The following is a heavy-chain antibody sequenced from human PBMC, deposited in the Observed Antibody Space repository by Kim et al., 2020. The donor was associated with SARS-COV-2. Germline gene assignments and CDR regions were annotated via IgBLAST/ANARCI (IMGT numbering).Heavy chain of an antibody. CDR3: AREEDSFDY. CDR2: ISYDGSIK. Sequence: GGSLRLSCAASGFTFSSYAMHWVRQAPGKGLEWVAFISYDGSIKYYADSVMGRFTISRDTSKNTLYLQMDSLRGEDTAVYYCAREEDSFDYWGQGTLVTV. V-gene: IGHV3-30-3*01. CDR1: GFTFSSYA. J-gene: IGHJ4*02.